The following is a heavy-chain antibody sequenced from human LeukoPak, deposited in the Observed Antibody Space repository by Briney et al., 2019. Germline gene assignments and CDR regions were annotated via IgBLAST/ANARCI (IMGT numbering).Heavy chain of an antibody. Sequence: GGSLRLSCAASGFTFSSYSMDWVRQTPGKGLEWVSVISGGGSYYAASVKGRFTISRDNSKNTLYLQMNSLTVEDTAIYYCAKGIGYRYGDGMDHWGQGTLVTVSS. D-gene: IGHD5-18*01. V-gene: IGHV3-23*01. CDR3: AKGIGYRYGDGMDH. CDR2: ISGGGS. J-gene: IGHJ4*02. CDR1: GFTFSSYS.